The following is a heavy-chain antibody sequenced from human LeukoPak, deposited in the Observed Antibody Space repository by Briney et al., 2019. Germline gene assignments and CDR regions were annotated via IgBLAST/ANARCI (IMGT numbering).Heavy chain of an antibody. V-gene: IGHV3-33*01. CDR3: ARDNYGDYFDY. Sequence: HAGGSLRLSCAASGFTFSSYGMHWVRQAPGKGLEWVAVIWYDGSNKYYADSVKGRFTISRDNSKNTLYLQMNSLRAEDTAVYYCARDNYGDYFDYWGQGTLVTVSS. D-gene: IGHD4-17*01. CDR2: IWYDGSNK. J-gene: IGHJ4*02. CDR1: GFTFSSYG.